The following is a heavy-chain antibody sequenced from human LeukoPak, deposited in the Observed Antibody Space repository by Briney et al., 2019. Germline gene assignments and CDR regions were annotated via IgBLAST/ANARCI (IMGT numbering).Heavy chain of an antibody. D-gene: IGHD3-22*01. CDR3: AKFPVHYYDSSGYYFDY. Sequence: GGSLRLSCAASRFTFSSYAMSWVRQAPGKGLEWVSAISGSGGSTYYADSVKGRFTISRDNSKNTLYLQMNSLRAEDTAVYYCAKFPVHYYDSSGYYFDYWGQGTLVTVSS. V-gene: IGHV3-23*01. CDR2: ISGSGGST. J-gene: IGHJ4*02. CDR1: RFTFSSYA.